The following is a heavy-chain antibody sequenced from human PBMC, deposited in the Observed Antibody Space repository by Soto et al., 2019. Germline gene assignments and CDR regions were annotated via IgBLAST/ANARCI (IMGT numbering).Heavy chain of an antibody. CDR3: ARDYYTGYSSGWWIDY. CDR1: GFTFSSYS. D-gene: IGHD6-19*01. J-gene: IGHJ4*02. CDR2: ISSSSSYI. V-gene: IGHV3-21*01. Sequence: VGSLRLSCAASGFTFSSYSMNWVRQAPGKGLEWVSSISSSSSYIYYADSVKGRFTISRDNAKNSLYLQMNSLRAEDTAVYYCARDYYTGYSSGWWIDYWGQGTLVTVSS.